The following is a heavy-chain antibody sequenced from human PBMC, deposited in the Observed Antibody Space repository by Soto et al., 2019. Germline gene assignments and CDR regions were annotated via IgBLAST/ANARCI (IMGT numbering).Heavy chain of an antibody. CDR2: ISTYNGNT. V-gene: IGHV1-18*04. CDR3: ERVVGGIPVAGSWNWFDP. CDR1: GYTFTSYA. D-gene: IGHD6-19*01. J-gene: IGHJ5*02. Sequence: QVQLVQSGTEVKKPGASVKVSCKASGYTFTSYALSWVRHAPGQGLEWMGWISTYNGNTNYAQNLQGRVTMTTDISTTTAYMELRSLRSDDTAVYYCERVVGGIPVAGSWNWFDPWGQGTLVTVSS.